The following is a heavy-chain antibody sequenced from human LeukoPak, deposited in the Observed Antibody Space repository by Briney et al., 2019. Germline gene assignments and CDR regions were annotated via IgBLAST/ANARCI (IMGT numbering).Heavy chain of an antibody. CDR1: GFTFSGYG. Sequence: GGSLRLSCVASGFTFSGYGIHWVRQAPGKGLEWVALVSYDGSDKYYADSVKGRFTISRDNTKNTLDLQMNSLRAEDTAVYYCAKEYSSGLPDYWGQGTLVTVSS. CDR2: VSYDGSDK. V-gene: IGHV3-30*18. D-gene: IGHD6-19*01. J-gene: IGHJ4*02. CDR3: AKEYSSGLPDY.